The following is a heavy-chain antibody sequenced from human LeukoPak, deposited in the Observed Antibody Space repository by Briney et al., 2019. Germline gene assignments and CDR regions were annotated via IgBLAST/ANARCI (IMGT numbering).Heavy chain of an antibody. V-gene: IGHV1-18*01. CDR1: GYTFTSYG. CDR2: ISAYNGNT. Sequence: ASVKVSCKASGYTFTSYGISWVRQAPGQGLEWMGWISAYNGNTNYAQKLQGRVTMTTDTSTSTAYMELRSLRSDDTAVYYCARDCGHRRLRRDNWFDPWGQGTLVTVSS. D-gene: IGHD5-12*01. J-gene: IGHJ5*02. CDR3: ARDCGHRRLRRDNWFDP.